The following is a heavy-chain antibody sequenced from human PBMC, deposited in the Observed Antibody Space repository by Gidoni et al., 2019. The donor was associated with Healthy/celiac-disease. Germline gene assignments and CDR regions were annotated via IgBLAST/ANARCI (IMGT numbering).Heavy chain of an antibody. J-gene: IGHJ3*02. CDR2: IKSKTDGGTT. CDR1: GFPFSNAW. Sequence: EVQLVESGRGLVKPGGSLRLSCAASGFPFSNAWMSGVRQAPVKGLGWVGRIKSKTDGGTTDYAAPVKGRFTISRDDSKNTLYLQMNSLKTEDTAVYYCTTDYGDYVGAFDIWGQGTMVTVSS. V-gene: IGHV3-15*01. CDR3: TTDYGDYVGAFDI. D-gene: IGHD4-17*01.